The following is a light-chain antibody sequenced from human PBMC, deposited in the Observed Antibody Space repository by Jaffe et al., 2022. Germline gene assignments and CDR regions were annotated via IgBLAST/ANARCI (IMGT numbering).Light chain of an antibody. J-gene: IGKJ4*01. CDR3: QQYYSYPWLG. Sequence: AIRMTQSPSSLSASTGDRVTITCRASQGISSYLAWYQQKPGKAPKLLIYAASTLQSGVPSRFSGSGSGTDFTLTISCLQSEDFATYYCQQYYSYPWLGFGGGTKVEIK. CDR2: AAS. CDR1: QGISSY. V-gene: IGKV1-8*01.